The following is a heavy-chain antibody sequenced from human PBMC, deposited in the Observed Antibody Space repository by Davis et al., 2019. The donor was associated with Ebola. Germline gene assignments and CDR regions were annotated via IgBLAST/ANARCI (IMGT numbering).Heavy chain of an antibody. CDR1: GGSFSGYY. D-gene: IGHD5-12*01. CDR2: INHSGST. Sequence: SETLSLTCAVSGGSFSGYYWSWIRQPPGKGLEWIGEINHSGSTNYNPSLKSRVTISVDTSKNQFSLKLSSVTAADTAVYYCAREPFVNSGYGYGMDVWGQGTTVTVSS. CDR3: AREPFVNSGYGYGMDV. V-gene: IGHV4-34*01. J-gene: IGHJ6*02.